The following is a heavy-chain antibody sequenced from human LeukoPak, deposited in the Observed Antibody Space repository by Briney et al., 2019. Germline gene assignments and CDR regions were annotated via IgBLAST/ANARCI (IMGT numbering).Heavy chain of an antibody. CDR2: ISYDGSNK. CDR3: ARFGVSFDY. CDR1: GFTFSSYA. D-gene: IGHD3-16*01. J-gene: IGHJ4*02. V-gene: IGHV3-30-3*01. Sequence: GRSLRLSCAASGFTFSSYAMRWVRQAPGKGLEWVAVISYDGSNKYYADSVKGRFTISRDNSKNTLYLQMNSLRAEDTAVYYCARFGVSFDYWGQGTLVTVSS.